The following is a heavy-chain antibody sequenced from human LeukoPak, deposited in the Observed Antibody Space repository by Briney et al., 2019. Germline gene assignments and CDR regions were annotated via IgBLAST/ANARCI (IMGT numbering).Heavy chain of an antibody. CDR3: ARGYYDSSGYYLLGFDY. D-gene: IGHD3-22*01. V-gene: IGHV4-61*02. CDR2: IYTSGST. J-gene: IGHJ4*02. CDR1: GGSISSGSYY. Sequence: SETLSLTCTVSGGSISSGSYYWSWIRQPAGKGLEWIGRIYTSGSTNYNPSLKSRVTISVDTSKNQFSLKLSSVTAADTAVYYCARGYYDSSGYYLLGFDYWGQGTLVTVSS.